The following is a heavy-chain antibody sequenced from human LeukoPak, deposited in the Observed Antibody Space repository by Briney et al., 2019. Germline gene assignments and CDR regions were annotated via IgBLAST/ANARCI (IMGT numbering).Heavy chain of an antibody. CDR2: IRFDGSNK. CDR1: GFTFSTYG. V-gene: IGHV3-30*02. CDR3: AKDQGAVAGIDY. J-gene: IGHJ4*02. Sequence: PGGSLRLSCAASGFTFSTYGMHWVRQAPGKGLEWVAFIRFDGSNKHYADSVKGRFTISRDNSKNTLYLRMNSLRGEDTAVYYCAKDQGAVAGIDYWGQGTLVTVSS. D-gene: IGHD6-19*01.